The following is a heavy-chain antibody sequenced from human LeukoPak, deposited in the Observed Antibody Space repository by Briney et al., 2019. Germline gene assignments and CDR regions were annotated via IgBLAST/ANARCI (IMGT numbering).Heavy chain of an antibody. CDR2: IYSGGST. V-gene: IGHV3-66*02. Sequence: PGGSLRLTCAASGFTVSSNYMSWVRQAPGKGLEWVSVIYSGGSTYYADSVKGRFTISRDNSKNTLYLQMNSLRAEDTAVYYCARTSYGDYASYWGQGTLVTVSS. CDR3: ARTSYGDYASY. CDR1: GFTVSSNY. D-gene: IGHD4-17*01. J-gene: IGHJ4*02.